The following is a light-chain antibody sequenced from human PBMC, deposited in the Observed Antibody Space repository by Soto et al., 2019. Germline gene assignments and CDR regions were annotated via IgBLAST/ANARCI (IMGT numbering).Light chain of an antibody. J-gene: IGKJ1*01. CDR3: QQYGDWPRT. Sequence: EIVLTQSPGTLSLSPGERATLSCRASQSVSSFYLAWYQQRAGQAPRLLIYGASTRATGIPDRFSGSGSGTDFILTISRLEPEDFAVYYCQQYGDWPRTFDQGTKVEIK. V-gene: IGKV3-20*01. CDR2: GAS. CDR1: QSVSSFY.